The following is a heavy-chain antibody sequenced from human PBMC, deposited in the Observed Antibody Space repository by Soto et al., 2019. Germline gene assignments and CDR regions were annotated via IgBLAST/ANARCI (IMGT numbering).Heavy chain of an antibody. CDR3: ASGYSSGLFDY. D-gene: IGHD6-19*01. V-gene: IGHV1-69*01. J-gene: IGHJ4*02. Sequence: QVQLVQSGAEVKKPGSSVKVSCKASGGTFSSHEISWVRQAPGQGLEWMGGIIPIFGTANYAQKLQGRVMIAADESTITAYMELSSLRSEDTAVYYCASGYSSGLFDYWGQGTLVTVSS. CDR1: GGTFSSHE. CDR2: IIPIFGTA.